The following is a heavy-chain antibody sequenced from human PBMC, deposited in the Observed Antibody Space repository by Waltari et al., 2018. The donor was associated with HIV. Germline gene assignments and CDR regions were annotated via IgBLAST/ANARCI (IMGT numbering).Heavy chain of an antibody. V-gene: IGHV1-46*01. CDR1: GYLFISYY. J-gene: IGHJ6*02. CDR2: INPSGGST. CDR3: ARGVPVDTAMGKYYYYALDV. Sequence: QVQLVQSGAEVKKPGASVKVSCQAFGYLFISYYMHWARQAPGQRLEWMGIINPSGGSTTYAQKFQGRVTMTRDTSTSTVYMELSSLRSEDTAVYYCARGVPVDTAMGKYYYYALDVWGQGTTVTVSS. D-gene: IGHD5-18*01.